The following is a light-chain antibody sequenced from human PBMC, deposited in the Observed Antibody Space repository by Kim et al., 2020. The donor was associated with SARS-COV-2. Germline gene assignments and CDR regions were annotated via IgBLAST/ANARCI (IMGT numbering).Light chain of an antibody. CDR1: QDISNY. CDR3: QQYDNLPFT. V-gene: IGKV1-33*01. CDR2: DAS. Sequence: ASVGDRVTITCQARQDISNYLNWYQQKPGKAPKLLIYDASNFETGVPSRFSGSGSGTDFTFTISRLQPEDIATCYCQQYDNLPFTFGPGTKVDIK. J-gene: IGKJ3*01.